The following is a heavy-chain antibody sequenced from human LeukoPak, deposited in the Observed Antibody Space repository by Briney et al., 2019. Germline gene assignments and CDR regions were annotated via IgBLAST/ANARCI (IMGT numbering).Heavy chain of an antibody. V-gene: IGHV3-23*01. CDR3: AKDGLAAAAY. Sequence: GGSLRLSCAASGFTFSSYWMHWVRQAPGKGLEWVSAISGSGGSTYYADSVKGRFTISRDNPKNTLYLQMNSLRAEDTAVYYCAKDGLAAAAYWGQGTLVTVSS. CDR2: ISGSGGST. J-gene: IGHJ4*02. CDR1: GFTFSSYW. D-gene: IGHD6-13*01.